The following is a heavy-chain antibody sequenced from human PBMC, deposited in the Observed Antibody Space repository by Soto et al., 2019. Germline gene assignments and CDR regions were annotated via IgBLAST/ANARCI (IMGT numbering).Heavy chain of an antibody. Sequence: PSETLSLTCTVSGGSISSSSYYWGWIRQPPGKGLEWIGSIYYSGSTYYNPSLKSRVTISVDTSKNQFSLKLSSVTAADTAVNYCARQGSGWYGYYYYYGMDVWGQGTTVT. CDR2: IYYSGST. D-gene: IGHD6-19*01. J-gene: IGHJ6*02. V-gene: IGHV4-39*01. CDR3: ARQGSGWYGYYYYYGMDV. CDR1: GGSISSSSYY.